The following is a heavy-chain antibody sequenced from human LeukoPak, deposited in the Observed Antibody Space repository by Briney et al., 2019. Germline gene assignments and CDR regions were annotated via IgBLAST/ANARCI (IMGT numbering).Heavy chain of an antibody. D-gene: IGHD2-2*01. CDR3: ARDHAYRADY. V-gene: IGHV3-7*01. J-gene: IGHJ4*02. CDR2: INQDESKK. Sequence: GVSLRLSCAASGFTVSNDWMCWVRQAPGKGLEWVANINQDESKKYYADSVKGRFTISRDNAKNSLYLQMSSLTAEDTAIYYCARDHAYRADYWGQGTLVTVSS. CDR1: GFTVSNDW.